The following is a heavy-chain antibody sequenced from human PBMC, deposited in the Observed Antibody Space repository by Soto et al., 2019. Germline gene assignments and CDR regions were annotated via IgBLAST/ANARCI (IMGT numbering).Heavy chain of an antibody. Sequence: EVQLLESGGGLVQPGESPRLSCAASGFTFSSYAMSWVRQAPGRGLEWVSIISGNGGSTYYAASVKGRFTISRDNTKNTLYLQMDSLTAEDKAVYYCAKGSEFSNSYTLDFDFWGQGGLVTVSS. CDR3: AKGSEFSNSYTLDFDF. D-gene: IGHD6-6*01. CDR2: ISGNGGST. V-gene: IGHV3-23*01. CDR1: GFTFSSYA. J-gene: IGHJ4*02.